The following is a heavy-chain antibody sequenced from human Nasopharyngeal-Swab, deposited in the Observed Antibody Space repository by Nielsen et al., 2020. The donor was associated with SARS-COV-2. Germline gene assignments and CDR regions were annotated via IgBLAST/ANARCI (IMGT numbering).Heavy chain of an antibody. Sequence: GESLKISCAASGFIFSSYSMNWVRQAPGKGLEWVSSISSSSSYIYYADSVKGRFTISRDNAKNSLYLQMNSLRAEDTAVYYCARDSDTRNFDYWGQGTLVTVSS. CDR3: ARDSDTRNFDY. J-gene: IGHJ4*02. V-gene: IGHV3-21*01. CDR1: GFIFSSYS. CDR2: ISSSSSYI. D-gene: IGHD5-18*01.